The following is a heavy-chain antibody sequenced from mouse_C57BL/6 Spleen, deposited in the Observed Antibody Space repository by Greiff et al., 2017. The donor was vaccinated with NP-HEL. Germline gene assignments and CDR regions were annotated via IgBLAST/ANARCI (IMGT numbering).Heavy chain of an antibody. J-gene: IGHJ4*01. V-gene: IGHV1-69*01. Sequence: VQLQQPGAELVMPGASVKLSCKASGYTFTSYWMHWVKPRPGQGLEWIGEIDPSDSYTNYNQKFKDKTTLTVDKSSSTAYMQLSSLTSEDSAVYYCARKGKYSIHYYAMDYWGQGTSVTVSS. CDR2: IDPSDSYT. D-gene: IGHD2-5*01. CDR1: GYTFTSYW. CDR3: ARKGKYSIHYYAMDY.